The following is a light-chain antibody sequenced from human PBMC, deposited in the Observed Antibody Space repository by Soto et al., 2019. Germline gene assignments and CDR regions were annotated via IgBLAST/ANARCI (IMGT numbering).Light chain of an antibody. CDR3: QQSYSTPPT. CDR1: HSIRTF. Sequence: DIQLTQSPSSLSASVGDRVTITCRASHSIRTFLNWYLQKPGKAPKLLIHAASSLHSGVPSRFSGSGSGTEFTLTISSLQPEDFATYFCQQSYSTPPTFGRGTKVEVK. J-gene: IGKJ1*01. V-gene: IGKV1-39*01. CDR2: AAS.